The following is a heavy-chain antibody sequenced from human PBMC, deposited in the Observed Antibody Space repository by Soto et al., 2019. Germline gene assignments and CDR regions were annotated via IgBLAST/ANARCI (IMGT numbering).Heavy chain of an antibody. V-gene: IGHV4-61*01. J-gene: IGHJ4*02. CDR3: ARDRELHYFDY. D-gene: IGHD1-26*01. CDR2: IYYSGNT. CDR1: GGSVSSNSYY. Sequence: PSETLSLTCIVSGGSVSSNSYYWSWIRQPPGKRLEWIGYIYYSGNTNYNPSLKSRVTISVDTSKNQFSLKLSSVTAADTAVYYCARDRELHYFDYWGQGTLVTVSS.